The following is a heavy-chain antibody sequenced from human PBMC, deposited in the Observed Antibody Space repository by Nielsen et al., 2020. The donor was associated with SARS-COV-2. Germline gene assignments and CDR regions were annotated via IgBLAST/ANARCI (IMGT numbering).Heavy chain of an antibody. Sequence: GGSLRLSCAASGFTVSSNYMSWVRQAPGKGLEWVSVIYSGGSTYYADSVKGRFTISRDNSKNTLYLQMNSLRAEDTAVYYCARGRTTVTTKYYYGMDVWGQGTTVTVSS. J-gene: IGHJ6*02. D-gene: IGHD4-17*01. CDR2: IYSGGST. CDR1: GFTVSSNY. CDR3: ARGRTTVTTKYYYGMDV. V-gene: IGHV3-66*01.